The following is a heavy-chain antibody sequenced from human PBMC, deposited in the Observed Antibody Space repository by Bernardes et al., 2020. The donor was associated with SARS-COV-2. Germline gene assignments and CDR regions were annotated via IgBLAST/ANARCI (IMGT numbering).Heavy chain of an antibody. Sequence: GGSLRLSCAASGFTFRSYGMEWVRQAPGKGLESVAVVWYDGSYKYYGDSVKGRFTISRDNSKNTVYLQMNSLRAEDTAVYYCARDAYTAMVTWGQGTLVTVSS. CDR1: GFTFRSYG. CDR2: VWYDGSYK. D-gene: IGHD5-18*01. CDR3: ARDAYTAMVT. V-gene: IGHV3-33*01. J-gene: IGHJ4*02.